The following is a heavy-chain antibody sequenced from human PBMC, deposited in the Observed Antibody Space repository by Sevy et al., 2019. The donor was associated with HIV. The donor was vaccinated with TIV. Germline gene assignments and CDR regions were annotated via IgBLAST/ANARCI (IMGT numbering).Heavy chain of an antibody. CDR3: ARRKGHFDY. CDR2: FYYSGST. J-gene: IGHJ4*02. V-gene: IGHV4-59*12. Sequence: SETLSLTCTVSGGSISSYYWSWIRQPPGKGLEWIGYFYYSGSTNYNPSLKSRVTISVDTSKNQFSLKLSSVTAADTAVYYCARRKGHFDYWGQGTLVTVSS. CDR1: GGSISSYY.